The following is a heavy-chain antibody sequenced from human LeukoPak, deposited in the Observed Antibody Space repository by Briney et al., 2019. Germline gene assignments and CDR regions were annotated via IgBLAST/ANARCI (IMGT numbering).Heavy chain of an antibody. D-gene: IGHD3-16*02. J-gene: IGHJ2*01. CDR3: ARGHPPDDYVWGSYRPDWYFDL. CDR1: GYTFTGYY. CDR2: ISPNSGGT. V-gene: IGHV1-2*06. Sequence: GASVKVSCKASGYTFTGYYMHWVRQAPGQGLEWVGRISPNSGGTIYAQKFQGRVTLTRDTSISTAYMELSRLRSDDTAVYYCARGHPPDDYVWGSYRPDWYFDLWGRGTLVTVSS.